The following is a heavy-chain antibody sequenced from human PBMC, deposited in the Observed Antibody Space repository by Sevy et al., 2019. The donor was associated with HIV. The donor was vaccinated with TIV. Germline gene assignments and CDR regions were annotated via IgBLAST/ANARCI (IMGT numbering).Heavy chain of an antibody. CDR1: GFRFSSYG. CDR2: LPYDGSKE. Sequence: GGSLRLSCAATGFRFSSYGMNWVRQAPGKGLEWVAFLPYDGSKEDYAASVKGRFTISRDNAKNTLYLQMNSLRVEDTAVYYCTKDMVTFGGIIANSPGGFDFWGQGTMVTVSS. J-gene: IGHJ3*01. CDR3: TKDMVTFGGIIANSPGGFDF. V-gene: IGHV3-30*02. D-gene: IGHD3-16*02.